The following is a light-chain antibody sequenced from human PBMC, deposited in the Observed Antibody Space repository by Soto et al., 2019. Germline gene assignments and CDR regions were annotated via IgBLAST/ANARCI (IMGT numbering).Light chain of an antibody. J-gene: IGLJ2*01. Sequence: QSALTQPASVSGSPGQSITISCTGTSSDVGGYNYVSWYQQHPGKAPKLLIYDVSDRPSGVSNRFSGSKSGNTASLTISGLQAEDEADYYCSSFTSTYTLVLFGGGTKLTVL. CDR2: DVS. CDR3: SSFTSTYTLVL. V-gene: IGLV2-14*01. CDR1: SSDVGGYNY.